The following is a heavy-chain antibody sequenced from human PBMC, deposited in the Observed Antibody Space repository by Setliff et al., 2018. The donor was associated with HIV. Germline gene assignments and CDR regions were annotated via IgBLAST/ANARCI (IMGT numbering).Heavy chain of an antibody. V-gene: IGHV1-46*03. CDR1: GYTFTTYY. CDR3: ARGDLYFYDSPVTLPDF. CDR2: INPSGGNT. D-gene: IGHD3-22*01. J-gene: IGHJ4*02. Sequence: ASVKVSCKTSGYTFTTYYIHWVRLAPGQGLKWMGIINPSGGNTNYTQKFQGRLTLTRDTSTSTVYMDLSSLTSEDTAVYYCARGDLYFYDSPVTLPDFWGQGTPVTVSS.